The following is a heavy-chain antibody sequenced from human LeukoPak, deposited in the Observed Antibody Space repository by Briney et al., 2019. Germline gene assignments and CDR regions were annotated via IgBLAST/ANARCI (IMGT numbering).Heavy chain of an antibody. J-gene: IGHJ5*02. CDR2: IYYSGST. CDR1: GGSISSYY. V-gene: IGHV4-59*01. CDR3: ARGHCSSTSCYALSLTWFDP. Sequence: SETPSLTCTVSGGSISSYYWSWIRQPPGKGLEWIGYIYYSGSTNYNPSLKSRVTISVDTSKNQFSLKLSSVTAADTAVYYCARGHCSSTSCYALSLTWFDPWGQGTLVTVSS. D-gene: IGHD2-2*01.